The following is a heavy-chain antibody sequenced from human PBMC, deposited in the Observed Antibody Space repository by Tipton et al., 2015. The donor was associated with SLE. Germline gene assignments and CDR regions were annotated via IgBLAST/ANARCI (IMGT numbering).Heavy chain of an antibody. V-gene: IGHV4-61*02. D-gene: IGHD4-23*01. J-gene: IGHJ3*02. CDR1: GGSVSSGTYY. CDR3: ARAAVVTEGDAFDI. CDR2: IYTSGST. Sequence: LRLSCTVSGGSVSSGTYYWSWIRQPAGKGLEWIGRIYTSGSTNYNPSLKSRVTISVDTSKNQISLKLSSVTAADTAVYYCARAAVVTEGDAFDIWGQGTMVTVSS.